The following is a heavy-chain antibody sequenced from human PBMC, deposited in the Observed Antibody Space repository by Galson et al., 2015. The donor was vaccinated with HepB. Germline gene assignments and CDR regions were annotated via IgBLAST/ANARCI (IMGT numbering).Heavy chain of an antibody. D-gene: IGHD6-19*01. CDR1: GFTFSSYA. CDR2: ISGSGGST. J-gene: IGHJ4*02. V-gene: IGHV3-23*01. CDR3: AKLYSSGWAFDY. Sequence: SLRLSCAASGFTFSSYAMSWVRQAPGKGLEWVSAISGSGGSTYYADSVKGRFTISRDNSKNTLYLQMNSLRAEDTAVYYCAKLYSSGWAFDYWGQGTLVTVSS.